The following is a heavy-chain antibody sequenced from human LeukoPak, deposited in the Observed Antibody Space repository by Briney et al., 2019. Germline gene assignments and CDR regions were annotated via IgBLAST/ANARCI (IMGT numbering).Heavy chain of an antibody. Sequence: SETLSLTCSVPGGPINFYWSWIRQSPGKGLEWIGCIYPKGSTSYNSPLKSRVTISLDTSKKQVSLMLKSVTAADTAVYYCARDVRRALRFNNFYPYFGMDVWGKGTTVIVST. CDR1: GGPINFY. J-gene: IGHJ6*04. CDR3: ARDVRRALRFNNFYPYFGMDV. CDR2: IYPKGST. D-gene: IGHD3-3*01. V-gene: IGHV4-59*01.